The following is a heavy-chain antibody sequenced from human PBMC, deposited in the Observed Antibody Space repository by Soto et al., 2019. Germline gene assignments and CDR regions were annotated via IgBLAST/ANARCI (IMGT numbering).Heavy chain of an antibody. D-gene: IGHD5-12*01. Sequence: QVQLVQSGAEVKKPGASVKVSCKASGYTFTRSGISWVRQAPGQGLEWMGWISTYNGDTNYAQTFQGRVTMTTDTSTSTVHMEVRSLRSDDTAVYYCAREGVAPYYYSGMDVWGQGTQVTVSS. V-gene: IGHV1-18*01. CDR3: AREGVAPYYYSGMDV. CDR2: ISTYNGDT. J-gene: IGHJ6*02. CDR1: GYTFTRSG.